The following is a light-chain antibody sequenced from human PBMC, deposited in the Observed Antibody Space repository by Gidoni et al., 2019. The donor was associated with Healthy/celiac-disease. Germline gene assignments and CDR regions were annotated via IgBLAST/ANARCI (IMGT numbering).Light chain of an antibody. V-gene: IGKV1-39*01. J-gene: IGKJ1*01. CDR1: QSISSY. Sequence: DIKMTQSPSSLSASVGDRVTITCRASQSISSYLNWYPHKPGKAPKILIYAASSLQSGVPSRFSGSGSGTDFTLTISSLQPEDFATYYCQQSYSTPRTFXXXTKVEIK. CDR2: AAS. CDR3: QQSYSTPRT.